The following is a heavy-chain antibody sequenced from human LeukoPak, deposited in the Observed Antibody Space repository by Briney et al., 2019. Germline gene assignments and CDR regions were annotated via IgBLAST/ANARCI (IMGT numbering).Heavy chain of an antibody. V-gene: IGHV3-30*03. CDR2: ISYDGSNK. D-gene: IGHD2-15*01. Sequence: PGRSLRLSCAASGFTFSSYGMHWVRQAPGKGLEWVAVISYDGSNKYYADSVKGRFTISRDNSKNTLYLQMNSLRAEDTAVYYCARAKWGIGGGFDIWGQGTMVTVSS. CDR1: GFTFSSYG. J-gene: IGHJ3*02. CDR3: ARAKWGIGGGFDI.